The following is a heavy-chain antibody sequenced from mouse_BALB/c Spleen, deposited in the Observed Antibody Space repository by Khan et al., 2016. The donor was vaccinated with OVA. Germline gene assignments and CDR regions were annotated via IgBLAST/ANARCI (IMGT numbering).Heavy chain of an antibody. J-gene: IGHJ3*01. V-gene: IGHV1-9*01. Sequence: QVQLQQSGGDLMKPGASVKISCKATGYTFSSYWIEWVKQRPGHGLEWIGQIFPGSVSTTYNEKFKGKATFTADTSSNPAYMQLRSLTSEDSAVDYWARGGYGGFAYWGQGTLVTVSA. CDR2: IFPGSVST. CDR3: ARGGYGGFAY. CDR1: GYTFSSYW. D-gene: IGHD2-2*01.